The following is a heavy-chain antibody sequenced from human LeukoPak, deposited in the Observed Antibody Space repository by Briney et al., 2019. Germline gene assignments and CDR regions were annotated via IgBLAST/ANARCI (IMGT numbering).Heavy chain of an antibody. V-gene: IGHV1-69*05. CDR1: GGTFSIYA. CDR2: IIPIFGTA. CDR3: ATDITILWFGEFDY. D-gene: IGHD3-10*01. Sequence: ASVKVSCKASGGTFSIYAISWVRQAPGQGLEWMGRIIPIFGTANYAQKFQGRVTITTDESTSTAYMELSSLRSEDTAVYYCATDITILWFGEFDYWGQGTLVTVSS. J-gene: IGHJ4*02.